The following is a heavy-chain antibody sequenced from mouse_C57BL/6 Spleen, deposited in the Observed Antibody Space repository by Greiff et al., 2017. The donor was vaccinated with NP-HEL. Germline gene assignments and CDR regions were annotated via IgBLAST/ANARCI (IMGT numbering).Heavy chain of an antibody. Sequence: QVQLKESGPELVKPGASVKISCKASGYAFSSSWMNWVKQRPGKGLEWIGRIYPGDGDTNYNGKLKGKARLTADQSSSTVYMQLSSLASEDSAVCVCARSDLLFDYWGQGTTLTVSS. CDR1: GYAFSSSW. V-gene: IGHV1-82*01. CDR3: ARSDLLFDY. J-gene: IGHJ2*01. CDR2: IYPGDGDT.